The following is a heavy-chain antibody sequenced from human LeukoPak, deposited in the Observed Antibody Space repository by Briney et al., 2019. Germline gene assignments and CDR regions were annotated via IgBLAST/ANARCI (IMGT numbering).Heavy chain of an antibody. D-gene: IGHD6-19*01. Sequence: SETLSLTCTVSGYSISSGYYWGWIRQPPGKGLEWIGSIYHSGSTYYNPSLKSRVTISVDTSKNQFSLKLSSVTAADMAVYYCASGGTIAVAGSWFDPWGQGTLVTVSS. CDR3: ASGGTIAVAGSWFDP. CDR2: IYHSGST. J-gene: IGHJ5*02. V-gene: IGHV4-38-2*02. CDR1: GYSISSGYY.